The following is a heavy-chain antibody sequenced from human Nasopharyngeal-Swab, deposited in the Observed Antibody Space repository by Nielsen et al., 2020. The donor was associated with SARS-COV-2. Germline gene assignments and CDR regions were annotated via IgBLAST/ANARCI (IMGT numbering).Heavy chain of an antibody. Sequence: ASVKVSCKASGYTFTSYDINWVRQAPGQGLEWMGWMNANSGNTGYAQKFQGRVTMTRNTSISTAYMELSSLRSEDTAVYYCARDREPGIAYYYGMDVWGQGTTVTVSS. CDR3: ARDREPGIAYYYGMDV. CDR1: GYTFTSYD. CDR2: MNANSGNT. D-gene: IGHD6-13*01. V-gene: IGHV1-8*01. J-gene: IGHJ6*02.